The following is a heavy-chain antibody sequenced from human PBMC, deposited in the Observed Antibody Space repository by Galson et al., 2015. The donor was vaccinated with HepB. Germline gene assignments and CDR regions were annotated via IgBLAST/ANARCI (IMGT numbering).Heavy chain of an antibody. J-gene: IGHJ4*02. CDR1: GFTFSTSA. Sequence: SLRLSCAASGFTFSTSAMNWVRQAPGKGLEWVSGIAASGETTNYADSVKGRFTISRDNSRDTLYLQMNNLRAEDTALYYCAKDMQLWSFDYWGQGILVTVSS. CDR3: AKDMQLWSFDY. D-gene: IGHD3-10*01. V-gene: IGHV3-23*01. CDR2: IAASGETT.